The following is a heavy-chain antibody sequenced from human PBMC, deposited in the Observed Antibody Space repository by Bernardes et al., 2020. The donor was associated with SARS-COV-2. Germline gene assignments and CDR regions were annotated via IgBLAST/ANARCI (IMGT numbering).Heavy chain of an antibody. D-gene: IGHD3-3*01. CDR3: ARHRPGFLEWLSFFDY. CDR1: GGSISSSSYY. CDR2: IYYSGRT. J-gene: IGHJ4*02. Sequence: SDTLSLTCTVSGGSISSSSYYCSWIRQPPGKGLEWIGSIYYSGRTYYNPSLKSRVTISVDTSKNQFSLKLTSVTAADTAVYYCARHRPGFLEWLSFFDYWGQGTLVTVSS. V-gene: IGHV4-39*01.